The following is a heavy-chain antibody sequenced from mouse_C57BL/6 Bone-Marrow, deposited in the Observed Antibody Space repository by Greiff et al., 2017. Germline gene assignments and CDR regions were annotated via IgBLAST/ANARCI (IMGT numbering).Heavy chain of an antibody. CDR1: GYTFTSYW. CDR3: ARWPPFYYSSSHAMDY. Sequence: VQLQQPGAELVKPGASVKLSCKASGYTFTSYWMHWVKQRPGQGLEWIGMIHPNSGSTNYNEKFKSKATLTVDKSSSTAYMQLSSLTSEDSAVYYCARWPPFYYSSSHAMDYWGQGTSVTVSS. CDR2: IHPNSGST. V-gene: IGHV1-64*01. D-gene: IGHD1-1*01. J-gene: IGHJ4*01.